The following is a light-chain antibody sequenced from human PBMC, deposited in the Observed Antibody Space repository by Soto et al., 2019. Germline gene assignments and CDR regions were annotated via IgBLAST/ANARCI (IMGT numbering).Light chain of an antibody. J-gene: IGKJ1*01. Sequence: DVQMTQSPSTLSASVGDRVTITCRASQSISGWLAWYQQRPGTAPKLMIYKASTLETGVPSRFSGSGSGTEFTLTINNLQPDDFATYYCQQYNSYWTFGQGTKVDIK. CDR2: KAS. CDR1: QSISGW. CDR3: QQYNSYWT. V-gene: IGKV1-5*03.